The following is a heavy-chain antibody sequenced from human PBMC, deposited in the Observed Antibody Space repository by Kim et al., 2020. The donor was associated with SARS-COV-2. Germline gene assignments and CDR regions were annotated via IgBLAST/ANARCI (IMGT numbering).Heavy chain of an antibody. V-gene: IGHV3-21*01. CDR2: ISSSSSYI. Sequence: GGSLRRSCAASGFTFSSYSMNWVRQAPGKGLEWVSSISSSSSYIYYADSVKGRFTISRDNAKNSLYLQMNSLRAEDTAVYYCAREEEGDGMDVWGQGTTVTVSS. CDR3: AREEEGDGMDV. J-gene: IGHJ6*02. CDR1: GFTFSSYS.